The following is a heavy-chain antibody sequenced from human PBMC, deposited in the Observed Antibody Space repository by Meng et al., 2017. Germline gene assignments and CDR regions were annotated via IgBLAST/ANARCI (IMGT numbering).Heavy chain of an antibody. CDR2: IYHSGST. J-gene: IGHJ5*02. Sequence: QVQLQESGPGLVKPSQTLSLTCTVSGGSISSGNYYWSWIRQPPGKGLEWIGYIYHSGSTYYNPSLKSRVTISVDTSKNQFSLKLNYVTAADTAVYYCARDSGVGGSYNWFDPWGQGTPVTVSS. D-gene: IGHD1-26*01. V-gene: IGHV4-30-4*01. CDR3: ARDSGVGGSYNWFDP. CDR1: GGSISSGNYY.